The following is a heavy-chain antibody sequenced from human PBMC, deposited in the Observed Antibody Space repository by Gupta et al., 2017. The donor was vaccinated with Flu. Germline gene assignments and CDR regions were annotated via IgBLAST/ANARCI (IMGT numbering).Heavy chain of an antibody. D-gene: IGHD3-22*01. CDR2: VHYSGGT. V-gene: IGHV4-59*08. CDR3: ARNYYDSSGWIPWDF. Sequence: RLSPGRGLEWIGNVHYSGGTNYNPSLKSRVTMLVDLSRNQFSLSLNSVTAADTAIYYCARNYYDSSGWIPWDFWGQGILVTVSS. J-gene: IGHJ4*02.